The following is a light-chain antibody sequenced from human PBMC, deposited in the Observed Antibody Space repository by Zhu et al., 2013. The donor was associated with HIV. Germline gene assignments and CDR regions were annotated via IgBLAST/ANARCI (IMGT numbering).Light chain of an antibody. Sequence: DIVVTQSPDSLAVSLGERATLSCRARQSVSSKLAWYQQKPGQAPRLLIYGASTRATGIPARFSGSGSGTEFTLTISSLQSEDFAVYYCQQHNNWPWTFGQGTKVDVK. J-gene: IGKJ1*01. CDR2: GAS. CDR3: QQHNNWPWT. CDR1: QSVSSK. V-gene: IGKV3-15*01.